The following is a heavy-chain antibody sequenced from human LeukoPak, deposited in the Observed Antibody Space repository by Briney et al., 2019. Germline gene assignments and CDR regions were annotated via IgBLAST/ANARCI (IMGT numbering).Heavy chain of an antibody. Sequence: PETPSLTSTVCGGSPCNYYWNWIRQPPAKGLEWIGYIYYSGSTNYNPSLKSRVTISLDTSKSQFSLKLKSVTAADTAVYYCARDLFADTTGTVDCWGQGTLVTVSS. J-gene: IGHJ4*02. CDR1: GGSPCNYY. D-gene: IGHD1-1*01. CDR3: ARDLFADTTGTVDC. V-gene: IGHV4-59*01. CDR2: IYYSGST.